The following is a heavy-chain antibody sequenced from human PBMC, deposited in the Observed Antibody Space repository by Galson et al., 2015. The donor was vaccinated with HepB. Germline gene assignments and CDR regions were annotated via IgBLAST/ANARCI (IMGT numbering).Heavy chain of an antibody. CDR3: AKVGIAVAGTYVSRTGRSRGNFDY. J-gene: IGHJ4*02. V-gene: IGHV3-23*01. CDR2: ISGSGGST. Sequence: SLRLSCAASGFTFSSYAMSWVRQAPGKGLEWVSAISGSGGSTYYADSVKGRFTISRDNSKNTLYLQMNSLRAEDTAVYYCAKVGIAVAGTYVSRTGRSRGNFDYWGQGTLVTVSS. D-gene: IGHD6-19*01. CDR1: GFTFSSYA.